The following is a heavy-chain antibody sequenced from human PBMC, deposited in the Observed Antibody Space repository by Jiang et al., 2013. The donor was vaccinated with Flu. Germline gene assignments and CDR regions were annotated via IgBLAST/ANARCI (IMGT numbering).Heavy chain of an antibody. CDR1: GFTFSSHE. CDR3: ARGGSYYPKPFDC. Sequence: SGGGLVQPGGSLRLSCAASGFTFSSHEMNWVRQAPGKGLEWVSYISGSGNNIYYADSVKGRLTISRDNAKSSLYLQMNSLRVEDTAVYYCARGGSYYPKPFDCWGQGTLVTVSS. CDR2: ISGSGNNI. J-gene: IGHJ4*02. V-gene: IGHV3-48*03. D-gene: IGHD3-10*01.